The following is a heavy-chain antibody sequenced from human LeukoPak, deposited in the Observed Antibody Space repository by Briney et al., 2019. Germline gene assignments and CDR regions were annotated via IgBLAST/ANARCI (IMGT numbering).Heavy chain of an antibody. CDR3: ATGRYDSSGYYYSFDY. CDR2: FDPEDGET. V-gene: IGHV1-24*01. D-gene: IGHD3-22*01. CDR1: GYTLTELS. J-gene: IGHJ4*02. Sequence: ASVTVSCTVSGYTLTELSMHWVRQAPGKGLEWMGGFDPEDGETNYAQKFQGRVTITADESTSTAYMELSSLRSEDTAVYYCATGRYDSSGYYYSFDYWGQGTLVTVSS.